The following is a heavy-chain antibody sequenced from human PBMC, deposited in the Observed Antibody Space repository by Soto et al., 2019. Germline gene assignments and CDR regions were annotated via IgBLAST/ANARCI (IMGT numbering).Heavy chain of an antibody. CDR3: ARDLTVTLYALDG. D-gene: IGHD4-4*01. J-gene: IGHJ6*02. CDR2: ISTYNGNT. V-gene: IGHV1-18*01. Sequence: ASVKVYFNASCYTFTSYGITLVRQENGQGLEWMGYISTYNGNTNYAQILQGRVTMTTDRSTSTAYIELRSLRSDDTAVYYCARDLTVTLYALDGWGQGTTVTVSS. CDR1: CYTFTSYG.